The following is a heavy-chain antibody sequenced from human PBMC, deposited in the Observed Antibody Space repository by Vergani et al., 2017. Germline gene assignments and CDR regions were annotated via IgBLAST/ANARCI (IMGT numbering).Heavy chain of an antibody. Sequence: QITLKESGPTLVKPTQTLTLTCTFSGFSLSTSGVGVGWIRQPPGKALEWLALIYWDDDKRYSPSLKSRITITKDTSKNQVVLTMTNMDPVDRATDYCAHSFHRIRRFDYWGQGTLVTVSS. D-gene: IGHD2/OR15-2a*01. J-gene: IGHJ4*02. CDR3: AHSFHRIRRFDY. V-gene: IGHV2-5*02. CDR2: IYWDDDK. CDR1: GFSLSTSGVG.